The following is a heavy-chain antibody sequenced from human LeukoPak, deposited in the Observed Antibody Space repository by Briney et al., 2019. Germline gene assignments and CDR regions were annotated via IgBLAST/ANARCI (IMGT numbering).Heavy chain of an antibody. CDR1: GYTFTGYY. Sequence: ASVKVSCKASGYTFTGYYMHWVRQAPGQGLEWMGGIIPIFGTANYAQKFQGRVTITADKSTSTAYMELSSLRSEDTAVYYCARVRRTMVRGVISYYYYMDVWGKGTTVIVSS. D-gene: IGHD3-10*01. V-gene: IGHV1-69*06. CDR3: ARVRRTMVRGVISYYYYMDV. CDR2: IIPIFGTA. J-gene: IGHJ6*03.